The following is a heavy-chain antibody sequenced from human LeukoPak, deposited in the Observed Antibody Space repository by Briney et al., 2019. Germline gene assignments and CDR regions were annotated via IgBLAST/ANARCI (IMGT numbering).Heavy chain of an antibody. CDR2: ISRSGSTK. Sequence: GGSLRLSCAASGFTFSDYNMRWIRQAPGKGVEWVSSISRSGSTKYYADSVKGRFTISRDNAKNSLFLQMNSLRAEDTAVYYCARVLRYCSGGNCYSGGLGYMDVWGKGTTVTISS. CDR3: ARVLRYCSGGNCYSGGLGYMDV. V-gene: IGHV3-11*01. J-gene: IGHJ6*03. CDR1: GFTFSDYN. D-gene: IGHD2-15*01.